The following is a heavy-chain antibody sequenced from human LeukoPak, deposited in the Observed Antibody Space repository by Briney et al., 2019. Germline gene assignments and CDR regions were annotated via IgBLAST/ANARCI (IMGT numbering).Heavy chain of an antibody. V-gene: IGHV3-11*06. D-gene: IGHD2-2*01. J-gene: IGHJ3*02. CDR3: ARARTYCSSTSCYLDAFDI. CDR1: GFTLSDYY. CDR2: ISSSSSYT. Sequence: GGSLRLSCAASGFTLSDYYMSWIRQAPGKGPEWVSYISSSSSYTNYAASVKGRFPISRDNAKNSLYLQMNSLRAEDTAVYYCARARTYCSSTSCYLDAFDIWGQGTMVTVSS.